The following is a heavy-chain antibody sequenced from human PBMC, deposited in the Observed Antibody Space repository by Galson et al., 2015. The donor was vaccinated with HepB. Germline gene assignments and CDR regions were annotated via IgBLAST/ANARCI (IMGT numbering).Heavy chain of an antibody. CDR2: IYYSGST. V-gene: IGHV4-39*07. D-gene: IGHD2-2*01. J-gene: IGHJ4*02. Sequence: SETLSLTCTVSGGSISSSSYYWGWIRQPPGKGLEWIGSIYYSGSTYYNPSLKSRVTISVDTSKNQFSLKLSSVTAADTAVYYCARPTYCSSTSCRVFDYWGQGTLVTVSS. CDR3: ARPTYCSSTSCRVFDY. CDR1: GGSISSSSYY.